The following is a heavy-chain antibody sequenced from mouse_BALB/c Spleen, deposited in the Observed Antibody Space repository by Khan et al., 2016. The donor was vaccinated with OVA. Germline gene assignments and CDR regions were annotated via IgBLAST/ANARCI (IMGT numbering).Heavy chain of an antibody. D-gene: IGHD1-1*01. V-gene: IGHV5-6*01. Sequence: EVELVESGGDVVKPGGSLKLSCAASGFTFSTYGMPWVRQTPDKRLEWVANVSTGGHYTYYPDTVKGRFTIYRDNAKNTLFLQMNSLKSEDTAMFYYASLDYYYDSDRFDYWGQGTPVTVSA. CDR3: ASLDYYYDSDRFDY. J-gene: IGHJ3*01. CDR1: GFTFSTYG. CDR2: VSTGGHYT.